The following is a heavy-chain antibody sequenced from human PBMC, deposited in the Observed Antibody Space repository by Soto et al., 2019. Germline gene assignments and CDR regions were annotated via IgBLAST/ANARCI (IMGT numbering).Heavy chain of an antibody. CDR3: ARPPLPGYSIPLNS. CDR1: GYIFIDYW. CDR2: VYPRDSDT. D-gene: IGHD2-15*01. Sequence: PGESLKISCKASGYIFIDYWIGWVRQMPGKGLEWMGIVYPRDSDTRYSPSFQGQVTISADRSTGTAFLQWRSLKASDTALYYCARPPLPGYSIPLNSWGKRTLVTV. V-gene: IGHV5-51*01. J-gene: IGHJ5*02.